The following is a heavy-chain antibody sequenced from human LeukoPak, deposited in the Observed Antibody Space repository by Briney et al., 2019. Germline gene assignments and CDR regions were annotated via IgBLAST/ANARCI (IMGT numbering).Heavy chain of an antibody. J-gene: IGHJ4*02. CDR3: ARDARERGY. Sequence: GGSLRLSCAASGFTFSSYSMNWVRRAPGKGLEWVSYISSSSSTIYYADSVKGRFTISRDNAKNSLYLQMNSLRAEDTAVYYCARDARERGYWGQGTLVTASS. D-gene: IGHD5-24*01. V-gene: IGHV3-48*04. CDR2: ISSSSSTI. CDR1: GFTFSSYS.